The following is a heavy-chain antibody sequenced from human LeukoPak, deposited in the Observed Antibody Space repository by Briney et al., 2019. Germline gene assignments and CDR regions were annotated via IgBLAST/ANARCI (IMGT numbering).Heavy chain of an antibody. CDR1: GYTFTGYY. D-gene: IGHD4-17*01. J-gene: IGHJ6*02. Sequence: GASVKVSCKASGYTFTGYYMHWVRQAPGQGLEWMGRINPNSGGTNYAQKFQGRVTMTRDTSISTAYMELSGLRSDDTAVYYCAREGYGDYYYYYGMDVWGQGTTVTVSS. CDR2: INPNSGGT. V-gene: IGHV1-2*06. CDR3: AREGYGDYYYYYGMDV.